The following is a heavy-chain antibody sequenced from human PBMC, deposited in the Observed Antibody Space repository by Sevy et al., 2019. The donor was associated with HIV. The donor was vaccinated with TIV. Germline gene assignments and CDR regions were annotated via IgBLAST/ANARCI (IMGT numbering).Heavy chain of an antibody. Sequence: GGSLRLSCAASGFTFLGSTVHWVRQASGKGLEWVGLFRSRPNNYATAYSESVKGRFTISRDDSKNTAFLQMNSLKTEDTAVNFCVGETHYYDIGAYYPLGFWGQGTLVTVSS. D-gene: IGHD3-22*01. CDR3: VGETHYYDIGAYYPLGF. V-gene: IGHV3-73*01. J-gene: IGHJ4*02. CDR1: GFTFLGST. CDR2: FRSRPNNYAT.